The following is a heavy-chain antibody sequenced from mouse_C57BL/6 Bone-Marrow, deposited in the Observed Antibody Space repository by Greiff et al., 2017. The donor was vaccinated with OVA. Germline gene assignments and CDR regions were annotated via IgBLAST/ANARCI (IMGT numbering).Heavy chain of an antibody. CDR2: IDPETGGT. D-gene: IGHD1-1*01. V-gene: IGHV1-15*01. CDR3: TRAKNRLYYYGSSLYYFDY. Sequence: VQLQQSGAELVRPGASVTLSCKASGYTFTDYEMHWVKQTPVHGLEWIGAIDPETGGTAYNQKFKGKAILTADKSASTAYMELRSLTSEDSAVYYCTRAKNRLYYYGSSLYYFDYWGQGTTLTVSS. CDR1: GYTFTDYE. J-gene: IGHJ2*01.